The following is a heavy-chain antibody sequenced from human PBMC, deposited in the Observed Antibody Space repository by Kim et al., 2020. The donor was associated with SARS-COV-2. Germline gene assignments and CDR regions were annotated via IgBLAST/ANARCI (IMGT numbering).Heavy chain of an antibody. J-gene: IGHJ4*02. CDR3: AKEGGWFGEPKPTDY. Sequence: DSVKGRFTISRDNSKNTLYLQMNSLRAEDTAVYYCAKEGGWFGEPKPTDYWGQGTLVTVSS. V-gene: IGHV3-23*01. D-gene: IGHD3-10*01.